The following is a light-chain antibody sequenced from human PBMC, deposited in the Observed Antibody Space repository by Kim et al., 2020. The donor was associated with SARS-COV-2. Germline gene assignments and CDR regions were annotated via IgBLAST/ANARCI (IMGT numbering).Light chain of an antibody. V-gene: IGLV3-1*01. Sequence: SYELTQPPSVSVSPGQTASITCSGYKLGDKYVSWYHQRPGQSPVVVIYQDNQRPSGIPERFSGSNSGNTATLTISGTQAMDEADYYCQAWDSSTHNYVFGTGTNVTVL. CDR3: QAWDSSTHNYV. J-gene: IGLJ1*01. CDR1: KLGDKY. CDR2: QDN.